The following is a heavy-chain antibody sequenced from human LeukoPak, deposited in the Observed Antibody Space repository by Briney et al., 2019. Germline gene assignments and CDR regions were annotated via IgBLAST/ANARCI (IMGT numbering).Heavy chain of an antibody. CDR1: GYTFTSYD. Sequence: ASVKVSCKASGYTFTSYDINWVRQAPGQGLEWMGWINPNSGGTNYAQKFQGRVTMTRDTSISTAYMELRSLRSDDTAVYYCARLCSSNYYYYYMDVWGKGTTVTISS. J-gene: IGHJ6*03. CDR2: INPNSGGT. D-gene: IGHD2-2*01. V-gene: IGHV1-2*02. CDR3: ARLCSSNYYYYYMDV.